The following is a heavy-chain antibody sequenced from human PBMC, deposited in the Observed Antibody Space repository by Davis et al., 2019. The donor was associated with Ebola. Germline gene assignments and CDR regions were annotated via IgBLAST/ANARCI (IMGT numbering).Heavy chain of an antibody. CDR3: ARVSPFPEVVVPAEPYYYGMDV. Sequence: GESLKISCAASGFTFSSYGMHWVRQAPGKGLEWVAVIWYDGSNKYYADSVKGRFTISRDNSKNTLYLQMNSLRAEDTAVYYCARVSPFPEVVVPAEPYYYGMDVWGQGTTVTVSS. CDR2: IWYDGSNK. V-gene: IGHV3-33*08. J-gene: IGHJ6*02. CDR1: GFTFSSYG. D-gene: IGHD2-2*01.